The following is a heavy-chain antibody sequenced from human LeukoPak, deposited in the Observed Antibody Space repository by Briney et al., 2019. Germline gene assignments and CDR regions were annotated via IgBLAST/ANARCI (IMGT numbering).Heavy chain of an antibody. V-gene: IGHV1-2*04. D-gene: IGHD3-9*01. Sequence: EASVKVSCKASGYTFTGYYMHWVRQAPGQGLEWMGWINPNRGSTNYAQKFQGWVTMTRDTSISTAYMELSRLRSDDTAVYYCARGDILTGYDLYYYGMDVWGKGTTVTVSS. CDR1: GYTFTGYY. CDR3: ARGDILTGYDLYYYGMDV. J-gene: IGHJ6*04. CDR2: INPNRGST.